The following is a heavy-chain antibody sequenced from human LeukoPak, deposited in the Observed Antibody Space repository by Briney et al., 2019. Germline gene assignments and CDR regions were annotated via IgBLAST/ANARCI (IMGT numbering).Heavy chain of an antibody. CDR2: MNPNSGNT. V-gene: IGHV1-8*01. CDR3: AKPYDSSGGPDY. CDR1: GYTFTSYD. Sequence: ASVKVSCKASGYTFTSYDINWVRQATGQGLEWMGWMNPNSGNTGYAQKFQGRVTMTRNTSISTAYMELSRLRSDDTAVYYCAKPYDSSGGPDYWGQGTLVTVSS. J-gene: IGHJ4*02. D-gene: IGHD3-22*01.